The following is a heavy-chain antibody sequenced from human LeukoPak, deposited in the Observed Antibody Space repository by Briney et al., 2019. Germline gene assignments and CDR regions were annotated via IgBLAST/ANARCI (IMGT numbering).Heavy chain of an antibody. J-gene: IGHJ5*02. CDR2: IYYSGST. V-gene: IGHV4-39*01. CDR1: GGSISSSSYY. CDR3: ARHRLLYYYGSGSLRFDP. D-gene: IGHD3-10*01. Sequence: PSETLSLTCTVSGGSISSSSYYWGWIRQPPGKGLEWIGSIYYSGSTYYNPSLKSRVTISVDTSKNQFSLKLSSVTAADTAVYYCARHRLLYYYGSGSLRFDPWGQGTLVTVSS.